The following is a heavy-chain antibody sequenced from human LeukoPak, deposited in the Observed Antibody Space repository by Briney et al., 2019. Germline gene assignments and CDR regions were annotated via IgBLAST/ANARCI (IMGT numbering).Heavy chain of an antibody. V-gene: IGHV3-23*01. J-gene: IGHJ4*02. D-gene: IGHD3-10*01. CDR2: ISDSGAYT. CDR3: AKGRILWFGEQSDFDY. Sequence: PGGSLRLSCGASGFTFSNYWMSWVRQAPGKGLEWISTISDSGAYTYYADFVKGRFTVSRDNSKNMVFLEVNSLRAEDTATYFCAKGRILWFGEQSDFDYWGQGTLVTVSS. CDR1: GFTFSNYW.